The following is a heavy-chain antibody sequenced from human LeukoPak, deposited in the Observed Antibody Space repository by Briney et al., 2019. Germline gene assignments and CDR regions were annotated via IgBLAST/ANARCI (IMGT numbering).Heavy chain of an antibody. J-gene: IGHJ4*02. Sequence: GGSLRLSCAASGFTVGSAWMSWVRQAPGKGLEWVSVIYSGGSTYYADSVKGRFTISRDNSKNTLYLQMNSLRAEDTAVYYCASGVLWFGEYYWGQGTLVTVSS. CDR3: ASGVLWFGEYY. CDR1: GFTVGSAW. D-gene: IGHD3-10*01. V-gene: IGHV3-66*01. CDR2: IYSGGST.